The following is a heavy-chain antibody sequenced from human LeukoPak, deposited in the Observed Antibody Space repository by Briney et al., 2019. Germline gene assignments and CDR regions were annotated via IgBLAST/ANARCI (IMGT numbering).Heavy chain of an antibody. CDR2: IKYDGNEE. CDR1: GFTFSSYW. D-gene: IGHD1-1*01. CDR3: KSGGAAPGSFDY. Sequence: GGSLRLSCAASGFTFSSYWMSWMSQAPGKGLEWVANIKYDGNEEYYVDSVKGRFTISRDNAKNSLYLQLNSLRVEDTAVYYCKSGGAAPGSFDYWGQGTLVTVSP. V-gene: IGHV3-7*01. J-gene: IGHJ4*02.